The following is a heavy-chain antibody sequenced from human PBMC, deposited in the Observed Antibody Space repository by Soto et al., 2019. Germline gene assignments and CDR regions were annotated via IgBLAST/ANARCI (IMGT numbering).Heavy chain of an antibody. V-gene: IGHV4-59*12. CDR2: IYYSGST. J-gene: IGHJ6*02. CDR1: GGSISSYY. D-gene: IGHD1-1*01. Sequence: PEKLRVTCTVSGGSISSYYWSGSRQPPGKGLEWIGYIYYSGSTNYNPSLKSRVTISVDTSKNQFSLKLTSVTAADTAVYYCARECLVPSALLRYLLAVSGQGTTVIASS. CDR3: ARECLVPSALLRYLLAV.